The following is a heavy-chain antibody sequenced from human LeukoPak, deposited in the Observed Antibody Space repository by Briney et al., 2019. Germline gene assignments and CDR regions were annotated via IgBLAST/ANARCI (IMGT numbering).Heavy chain of an antibody. CDR1: GGSFSGYY. V-gene: IGHV4-34*01. CDR3: AGTEPANFDY. D-gene: IGHD1-14*01. J-gene: IGHJ4*02. CDR2: IYYSGST. Sequence: SETLSLTCAVYGGSFSGYYWSWIRQPPGKGLEWIGSIYYSGSTYYNPSLKSQVTISVDTSKNQFSLKLSSVTAADTAVYYCAGTEPANFDYWGQGTLVTVSS.